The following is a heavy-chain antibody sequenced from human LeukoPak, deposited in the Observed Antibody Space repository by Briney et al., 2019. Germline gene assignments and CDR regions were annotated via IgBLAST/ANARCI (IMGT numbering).Heavy chain of an antibody. Sequence: QAGGSLRLSCAASGFTFSSYGMHWVRQAPGKGPEWVAVTSYDGSDKYYADSVKGRLTISRDNPKKTLYLQMNSLRAEDTAVYYCAKDWSDLDYWGQGTLVTVSS. V-gene: IGHV3-30*18. J-gene: IGHJ4*02. D-gene: IGHD3-3*01. CDR2: TSYDGSDK. CDR3: AKDWSDLDY. CDR1: GFTFSSYG.